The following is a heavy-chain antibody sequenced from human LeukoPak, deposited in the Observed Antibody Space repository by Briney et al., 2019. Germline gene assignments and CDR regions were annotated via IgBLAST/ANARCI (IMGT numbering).Heavy chain of an antibody. V-gene: IGHV1-18*01. Sequence: ASVKVSCKASGYTFTSYGISWVRQAPGQGLEWMGWISAYNGNTNYAQKLQGRVTMTTDTSTSTAYMELRSLRSDDTAVYYCARGLVRFLEWLPSYYYGMDVWGQGTTVTVSS. CDR1: GYTFTSYG. D-gene: IGHD3-3*01. CDR2: ISAYNGNT. J-gene: IGHJ6*02. CDR3: ARGLVRFLEWLPSYYYGMDV.